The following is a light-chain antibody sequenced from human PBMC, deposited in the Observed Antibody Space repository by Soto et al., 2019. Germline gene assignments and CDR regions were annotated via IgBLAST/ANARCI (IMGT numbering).Light chain of an antibody. V-gene: IGKV1-39*01. CDR1: QYINRY. CDR2: AAS. Sequence: DMQMTQSPSTLSASVGDRVTITCQASQYINRYINWYQRKPGKAPRVLISAASNLESGVPSRFSGSGAGPDFTLTISSLQPEDFATYICQQSYSSPYTFGPETQVD. J-gene: IGKJ3*01. CDR3: QQSYSSPYT.